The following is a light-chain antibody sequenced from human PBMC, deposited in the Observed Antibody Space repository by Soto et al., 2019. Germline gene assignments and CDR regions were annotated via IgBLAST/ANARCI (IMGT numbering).Light chain of an antibody. J-gene: IGLJ1*01. CDR3: CSYSTSNTHNYV. Sequence: QSVLTQPASVSGSPGQSITVSCTGTSSDIGGYNYVSWYQHHPGKAPQLIIYEVNLRPSGVSDRFSASKSGDTASLTISGLQAGDEADYYCCSYSTSNTHNYVFGTGTKVT. V-gene: IGLV2-14*01. CDR1: SSDIGGYNY. CDR2: EVN.